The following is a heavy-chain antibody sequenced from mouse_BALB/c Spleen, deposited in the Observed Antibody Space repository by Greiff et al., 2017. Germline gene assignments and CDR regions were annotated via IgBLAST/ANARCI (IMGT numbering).Heavy chain of an antibody. CDR2: INPSNGRT. J-gene: IGHJ1*01. CDR1: GYTFTSYW. D-gene: IGHD1-1*01. CDR3: ARDGSSYDWYFDV. Sequence: QVQLQQPGAELVKPGASVKLSCKASGYTFTSYWMHWVKQRPGQGLEWIGEINPSNGRTNYNEKFKSKATLTVDKSSSTAYMQLSSLTSEDSAVYYCARDGSSYDWYFDVWGAGTTVTVSS. V-gene: IGHV1S81*02.